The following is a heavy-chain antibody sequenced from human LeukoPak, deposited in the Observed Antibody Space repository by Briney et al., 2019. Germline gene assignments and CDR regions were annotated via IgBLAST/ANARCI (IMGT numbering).Heavy chain of an antibody. CDR1: GYSFTSYW. CDR2: IDPSDSYT. D-gene: IGHD1-26*01. J-gene: IGHJ5*02. V-gene: IGHV5-10-1*04. CDR3: ARHGTGRRNWFDP. Sequence: GESLKISCKGSGYSFTSYWISWVRQMPGKGLEWMGTIDPSDSYTNYRPSFQGQITISADKSISTAYLQWSSLEASDTAMYYCARHGTGRRNWFDPWGQGTLVTVS.